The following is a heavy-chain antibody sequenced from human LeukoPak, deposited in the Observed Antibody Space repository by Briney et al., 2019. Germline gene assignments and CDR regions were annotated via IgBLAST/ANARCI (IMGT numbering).Heavy chain of an antibody. V-gene: IGHV4-59*01. CDR1: GGSISSYY. CDR2: ISYSGGT. CDR3: ASYRVNYYDSSGYQFDY. Sequence: PSETLSLTCTVSGGSISSYYWSWLRQPPGKGLEWIGYISYSGGTNYNPSLKSRGTISVDTSKNQFSLKLTSVTAADTGVYYCASYRVNYYDSSGYQFDYWGQGTLVTVSS. J-gene: IGHJ4*02. D-gene: IGHD3-22*01.